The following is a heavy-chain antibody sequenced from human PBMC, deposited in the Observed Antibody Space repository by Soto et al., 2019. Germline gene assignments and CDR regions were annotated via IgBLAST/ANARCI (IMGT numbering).Heavy chain of an antibody. D-gene: IGHD2-15*01. CDR3: GKVLVGATGHTDSDS. CDR1: GGSIYRSGYY. CDR2: IDYNGVT. Sequence: LSLTCTVSGGSIYRSGYYWGWIRQPPGRGLEWIGNIDYNGVTYSNPSLKSRVTISRDTSKNQFSLKLTSVTAADTALYYCGKVLVGATGHTDSDSWGPGTLVTVS. V-gene: IGHV4-39*01. J-gene: IGHJ4*02.